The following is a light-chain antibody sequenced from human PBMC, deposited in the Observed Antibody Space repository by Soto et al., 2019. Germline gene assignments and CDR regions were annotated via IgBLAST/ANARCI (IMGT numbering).Light chain of an antibody. V-gene: IGKV3-15*01. J-gene: IGKJ2*01. CDR3: QQYANWPYT. CDR1: QSVSSN. CDR2: AAS. Sequence: EIVMTQSPATLSVSPGESATLSCRASQSVSSNVAWFQQRPGQPPRLLIYAASGRATGIPARFRGSGSGTEFTRTIGSLQSEEFALYFCQQYANWPYTFAQGTKLEF.